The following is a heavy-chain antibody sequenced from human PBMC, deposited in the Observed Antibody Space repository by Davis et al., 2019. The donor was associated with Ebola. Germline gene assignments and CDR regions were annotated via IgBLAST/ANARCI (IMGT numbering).Heavy chain of an antibody. CDR2: IVVGSGNT. CDR3: ARGSGSRIIWFRESHFDY. J-gene: IGHJ4*02. D-gene: IGHD3-10*01. Sequence: SVKVSCKASGFTFTSSAVQWVRQARGQRLEWIGWIVVGSGNTNYAQKFQERVTITRDMSTSTAYMELSSLRSEDTAVYYCARGSGSRIIWFRESHFDYWGQGTLVTVSS. V-gene: IGHV1-58*01. CDR1: GFTFTSSA.